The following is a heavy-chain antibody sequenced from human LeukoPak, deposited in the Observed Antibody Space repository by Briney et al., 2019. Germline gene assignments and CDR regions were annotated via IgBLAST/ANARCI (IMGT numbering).Heavy chain of an antibody. CDR3: ARDRVVVEHYYYGMDV. CDR2: IYSGGST. V-gene: IGHV3-53*01. CDR1: GFTVSSNY. D-gene: IGHD2-15*01. J-gene: IGHJ6*02. Sequence: GGSLRLSCAASGFTVSSNYMSWVRQAPGKRLEWVSVIYSGGSTYYADSVKGRFTISRDNSKNTLYLQMNSLRAEDTAVYYCARDRVVVEHYYYGMDVWGQGTTVTVSS.